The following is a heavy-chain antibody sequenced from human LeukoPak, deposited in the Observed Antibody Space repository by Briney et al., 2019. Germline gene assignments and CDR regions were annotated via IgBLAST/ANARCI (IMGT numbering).Heavy chain of an antibody. CDR3: GDLGSAGTDH. V-gene: IGHV3-72*01. CDR1: GVTFSAHY. CDR2: VRNQADGYTA. Sequence: GGSLRLSCAASGVTFSAHYMGSGPDSPGEGLGWVGLVRNQADGYTALYSDSVNGRFSIYSDDSKNSIYLHMDSVKAEHTAVYYCGDLGSAGTDHWGQGTLVTVSS. D-gene: IGHD2-15*01. J-gene: IGHJ4*02.